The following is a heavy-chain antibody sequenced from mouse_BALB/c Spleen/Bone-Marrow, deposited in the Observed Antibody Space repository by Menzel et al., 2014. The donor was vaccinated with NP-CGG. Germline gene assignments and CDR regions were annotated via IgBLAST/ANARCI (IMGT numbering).Heavy chain of an antibody. CDR1: GYTFTSYY. CDR2: INPSNGGT. CDR3: TKPTMITYFDY. D-gene: IGHD2-4*01. J-gene: IGHJ2*01. Sequence: QVQLQQSGAELVKPGASVKLSCKASGYTFTSYYMYWVKQRPGQGLEWIGEINPSNGGTNFNEKFKSKATLTVDKSSSPASMQLSTLTSENSAVYYCTKPTMITYFDYWGQATTLTVSS. V-gene: IGHV1S81*02.